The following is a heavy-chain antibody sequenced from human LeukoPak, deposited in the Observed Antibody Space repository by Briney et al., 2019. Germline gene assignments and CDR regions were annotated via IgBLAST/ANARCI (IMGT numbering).Heavy chain of an antibody. CDR2: IYGRAST. CDR1: GYPLGKNYY. J-gene: IGHJ4*02. Sequence: SETLSLTCAVSGYPLGKNYYWGWIRQSPAKGLEWIGRIYGRASTSYNPSLMNRVTMSVDTSKNHFSLQLTSVTAADTAVYYCARYDSRGSASTKFDYWGPGIQVTVSS. CDR3: ARYDSRGSASTKFDY. V-gene: IGHV4-38-2*01. D-gene: IGHD3-3*01.